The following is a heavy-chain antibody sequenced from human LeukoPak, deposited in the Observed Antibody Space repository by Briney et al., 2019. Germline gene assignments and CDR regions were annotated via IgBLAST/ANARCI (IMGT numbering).Heavy chain of an antibody. CDR2: ISSDGSST. V-gene: IGHV3-74*01. Sequence: GGSLRLSCAAPGFTFSNYRMHWVRQAPGKGLVWVSRISSDGSSTSYADSVTGRFTISRDNAKNTLYLQVNSLRAEDTAVYYCARSMIFPPDSFDYWGQGTLVTVSS. CDR3: ARSMIFPPDSFDY. D-gene: IGHD3-22*01. J-gene: IGHJ4*02. CDR1: GFTFSNYR.